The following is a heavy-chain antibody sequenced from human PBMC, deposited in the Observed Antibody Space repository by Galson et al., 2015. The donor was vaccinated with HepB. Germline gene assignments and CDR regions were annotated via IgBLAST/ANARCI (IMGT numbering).Heavy chain of an antibody. Sequence: SLRLSCAASGLTFSDAWMSWVRQAPGKGLEWVGRIKRNTDGGATDYAAPVKGRFTISRDDSKNTLYLQMNSLKTEDTGVYYCASTTLWSGIYYYYMDVWGKGTTVTVSS. J-gene: IGHJ6*03. CDR3: ASTTLWSGIYYYYMDV. CDR1: GLTFSDAW. D-gene: IGHD3-3*01. V-gene: IGHV3-15*01. CDR2: IKRNTDGGAT.